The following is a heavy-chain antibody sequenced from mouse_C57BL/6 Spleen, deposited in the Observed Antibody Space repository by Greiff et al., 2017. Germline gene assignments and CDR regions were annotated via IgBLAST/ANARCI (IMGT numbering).Heavy chain of an antibody. D-gene: IGHD2-4*01. Sequence: QVQLQQPGAELVKPGASVKLSCKASGYTFTSYWMQWVKQRPGQGLEWIREIDPSDSYTNYNQKFKGKATLTVDTSSSTAYMQLSSLTSEDSAVYYCARGIYYENWFAYWGQGTLVTVSA. J-gene: IGHJ3*01. CDR3: ARGIYYENWFAY. V-gene: IGHV1-50*01. CDR2: IDPSDSYT. CDR1: GYTFTSYW.